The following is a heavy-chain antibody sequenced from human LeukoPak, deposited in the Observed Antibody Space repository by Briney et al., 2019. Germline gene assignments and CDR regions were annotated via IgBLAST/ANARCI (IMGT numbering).Heavy chain of an antibody. V-gene: IGHV3-23*01. Sequence: PGGSLRLSCAASGFTFSSYAMSWVRQAPGKGLEWVSAISGSGGSTYYADSVKGRFTISRDNSKNTLYLQMNSLRAEDTAVYYRAKAQYSGSLEAFDYWGQGTLVTVSS. D-gene: IGHD1-26*01. CDR3: AKAQYSGSLEAFDY. CDR1: GFTFSSYA. J-gene: IGHJ4*02. CDR2: ISGSGGST.